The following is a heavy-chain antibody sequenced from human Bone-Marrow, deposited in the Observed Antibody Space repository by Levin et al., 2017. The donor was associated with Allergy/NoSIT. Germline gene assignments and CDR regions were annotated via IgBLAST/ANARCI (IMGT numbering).Heavy chain of an antibody. V-gene: IGHV3-33*01. Sequence: GESLKISCAASGFTFTSYGMHWVRQAPGKGLEWVAVIWYSGSRQYYGESVKVRFTISRDSSKNTLFLQMNNLTVEDTAVYFCARDIGYEATFYGLDVWGQGTTVTVSS. D-gene: IGHD5-12*01. J-gene: IGHJ6*02. CDR1: GFTFTSYG. CDR2: IWYSGSRQ. CDR3: ARDIGYEATFYGLDV.